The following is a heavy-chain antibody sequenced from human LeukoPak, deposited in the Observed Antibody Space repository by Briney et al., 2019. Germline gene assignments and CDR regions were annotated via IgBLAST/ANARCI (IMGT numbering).Heavy chain of an antibody. V-gene: IGHV3-7*01. CDR3: ARDQVAAATDY. CDR1: GFTFSSYW. Sequence: GGSLRLSCAASGFTFSSYWMSWVRQAPGKGLEWVTNIKQDGSEKYYVDSVKGRFTISRDDAKNSLYLQMNSLRAEDTAVYYCARDQVAAATDYWGQGTLVTVSS. CDR2: IKQDGSEK. D-gene: IGHD6-13*01. J-gene: IGHJ4*02.